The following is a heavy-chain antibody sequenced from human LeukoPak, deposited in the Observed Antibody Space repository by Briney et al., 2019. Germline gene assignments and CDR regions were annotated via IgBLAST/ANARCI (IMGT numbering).Heavy chain of an antibody. CDR2: ITPNSGDT. Sequence: ASVKVSCKASGYTFTGYYMHWVRQAPGQGLEWIGWITPNSGDTDYAQKFQGRVTMTTDTSISTAYMELSGLRSEDTAVYYCTRRANGRGDCTLDYWGEGALVTVSS. D-gene: IGHD2-21*01. V-gene: IGHV1-2*02. CDR1: GYTFTGYY. J-gene: IGHJ4*02. CDR3: TRRANGRGDCTLDY.